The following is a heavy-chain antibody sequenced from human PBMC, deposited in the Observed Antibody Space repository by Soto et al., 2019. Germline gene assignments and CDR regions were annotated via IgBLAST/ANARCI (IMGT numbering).Heavy chain of an antibody. CDR2: INAGNVNT. J-gene: IGHJ5*02. V-gene: IGHV1-3*01. CDR1: GYTFTSYA. CDR3: ARGGYYGRNCYYP. Sequence: GASVTVSSKASGYTFTSYALHWVRQAPGQRLEWMGWINAGNVNTKYSQQFQGRVTINRDTSPSTADMELSSLGSEDMAVYDCARGGYYGRNCYYPWGQGTLVTVSS. D-gene: IGHD3-3*01.